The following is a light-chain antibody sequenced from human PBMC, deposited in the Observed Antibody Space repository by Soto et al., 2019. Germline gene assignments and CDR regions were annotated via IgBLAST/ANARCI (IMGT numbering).Light chain of an antibody. Sequence: DIQMTQSPSTLSASVGNRVTITCRASQSISSWLAWYQQKPGKAPKLLIYDASSLESGVPSRFSGSGSGTELTLTISRLQPDDVATYYCQQYNSYWTLSQGTKVELK. J-gene: IGKJ1*01. CDR1: QSISSW. V-gene: IGKV1-5*01. CDR3: QQYNSYWT. CDR2: DAS.